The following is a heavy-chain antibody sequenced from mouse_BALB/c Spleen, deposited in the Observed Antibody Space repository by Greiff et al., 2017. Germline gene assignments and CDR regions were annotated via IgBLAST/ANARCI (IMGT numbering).Heavy chain of an antibody. CDR3: AREGDYGKDYYAMDY. CDR2: ISYDGSN. D-gene: IGHD2-1*01. V-gene: IGHV3-6*02. CDR1: GYSITSGYY. Sequence: ESGPGLVKPSQSLSLTCSVTGYSITSGYYWNWIRQFPGNKLEWMGYISYDGSNNYNPSLKNRISITRDTSKNQFFLKLNSVTTEDTATYYCAREGDYGKDYYAMDYWGQGTSVTVSS. J-gene: IGHJ4*01.